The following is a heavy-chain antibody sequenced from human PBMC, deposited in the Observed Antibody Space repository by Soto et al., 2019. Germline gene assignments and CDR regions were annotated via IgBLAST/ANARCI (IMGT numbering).Heavy chain of an antibody. Sequence: EVQLFESGGGLVQPGGSLRLSCAASGFTFSSYAMSWVRQAPGKGLVWVSAISGSGGSTYYADSVKGRFTISRENSKNPLYLQMNSLRAEDTAVYYCAKASGWFGEFDYWGQGTLVTVSS. CDR2: ISGSGGST. J-gene: IGHJ4*02. CDR3: AKASGWFGEFDY. V-gene: IGHV3-23*01. CDR1: GFTFSSYA. D-gene: IGHD3-10*01.